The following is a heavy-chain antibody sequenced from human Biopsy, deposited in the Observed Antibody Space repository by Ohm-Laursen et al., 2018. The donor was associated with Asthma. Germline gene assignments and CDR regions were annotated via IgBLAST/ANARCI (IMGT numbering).Heavy chain of an antibody. D-gene: IGHD3-22*01. CDR3: ARIPRRSGSYFVDY. Sequence: PSDTLSLTCTVSGDSITSGGCCWNWIRQHPGKVLEWIGYIHHSGTSYFNPSLKSRVSFSRDTSKNQFSLRLSSVTAADTAMYYCARIPRRSGSYFVDYWGQGTLVTVSS. J-gene: IGHJ4*02. V-gene: IGHV4-31*03. CDR1: GDSITSGGCC. CDR2: IHHSGTS.